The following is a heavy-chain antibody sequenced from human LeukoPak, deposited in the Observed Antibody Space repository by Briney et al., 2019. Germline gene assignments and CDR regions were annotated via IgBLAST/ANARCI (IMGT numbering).Heavy chain of an antibody. J-gene: IGHJ4*02. CDR2: MNPNSCNT. CDR3: ARDYYYGSGSYYGY. Sequence: ASAKVSCKSSGYTFTSYDNNWVRPATGQGLAWMGWMNPNSCNTGYAQKFQARVTMTRNTSISTAYMELSSLRSEDTAVYYCARDYYYGSGSYYGYWGQGTLVTVSS. D-gene: IGHD3-10*01. CDR1: GYTFTSYD. V-gene: IGHV1-8*01.